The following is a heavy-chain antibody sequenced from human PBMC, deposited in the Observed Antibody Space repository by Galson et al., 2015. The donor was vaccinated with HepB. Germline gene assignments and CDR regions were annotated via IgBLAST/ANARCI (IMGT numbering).Heavy chain of an antibody. D-gene: IGHD1-26*01. CDR2: ISSSNSYI. J-gene: IGHJ6*02. V-gene: IGHV3-21*01. Sequence: SLRLSCAASGFTFSSYSMNWVRQAPGKGLEWVSSISSSNSYIYYADSVKGRFTISRDNAKNSLYLQMNSLRAEDTAVYYCARDRRGSYGDYYYYYGMDVWGQGTTVTVSS. CDR1: GFTFSSYS. CDR3: ARDRRGSYGDYYYYYGMDV.